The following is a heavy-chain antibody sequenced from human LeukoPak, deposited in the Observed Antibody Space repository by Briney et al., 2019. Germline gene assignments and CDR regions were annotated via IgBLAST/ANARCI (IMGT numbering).Heavy chain of an antibody. D-gene: IGHD2-15*01. J-gene: IGHJ4*01. CDR3: ARVAAFRQYCGGGSCFNLDF. Sequence: AGGSLRLSCAASGFTFSTYGMSWVRQAPGKGLEWVSGIISGSGDTTYYADSVKGRFTISRDDAKNSLYLQMSSLRAEDTAVYYCARVAAFRQYCGGGSCFNLDFWGRGTLVTVSS. CDR2: IISGSGDTT. V-gene: IGHV3-21*01. CDR1: GFTFSTYG.